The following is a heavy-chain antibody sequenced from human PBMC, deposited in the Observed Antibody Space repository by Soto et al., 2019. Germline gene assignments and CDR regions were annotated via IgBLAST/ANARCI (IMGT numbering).Heavy chain of an antibody. Sequence: QAGGSLRLSCAASGFTFSSYGMHWVRQAPGKGLEWVAVISYDGSNKYYADSVKGRFTISRDNSKNTLYLQMNSLRAEDTAVYYCAKRDDILTGYSYDAFDIWGQGTMVAASS. D-gene: IGHD3-9*01. V-gene: IGHV3-30*18. CDR1: GFTFSSYG. J-gene: IGHJ3*02. CDR2: ISYDGSNK. CDR3: AKRDDILTGYSYDAFDI.